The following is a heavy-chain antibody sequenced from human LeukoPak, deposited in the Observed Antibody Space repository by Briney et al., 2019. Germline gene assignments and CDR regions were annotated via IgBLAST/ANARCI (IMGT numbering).Heavy chain of an antibody. Sequence: PSETLSLTCTFSGGSISSYYWSWIRQPPGKGLEWIGYIYYSGSTNYNPSLKSRVTISVDTSKNQFSLKLSSVTAADTAVYYCARDSGGYLRYYYYYMDVWGKGTTVTVSS. V-gene: IGHV4-59*01. CDR1: GGSISSYY. CDR2: IYYSGST. CDR3: ARDSGGYLRYYYYYMDV. J-gene: IGHJ6*03. D-gene: IGHD1-26*01.